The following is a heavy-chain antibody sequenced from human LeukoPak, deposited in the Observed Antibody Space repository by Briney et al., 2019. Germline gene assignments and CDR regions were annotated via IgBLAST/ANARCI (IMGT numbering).Heavy chain of an antibody. CDR2: ISYDGSNK. V-gene: IGHV3-30*04. CDR1: GLAFSNYA. Sequence: GGSLRLSCAASGLAFSNYAMHWVRQAPGEGLEWVAVISYDGSNKYYADSVKDRLTISRDNSKNTLYMQMNSLRAEDTAVYYCARDAEYYDSGTDALDFWGQGTMVSVSS. J-gene: IGHJ3*01. CDR3: ARDAEYYDSGTDALDF. D-gene: IGHD3-10*01.